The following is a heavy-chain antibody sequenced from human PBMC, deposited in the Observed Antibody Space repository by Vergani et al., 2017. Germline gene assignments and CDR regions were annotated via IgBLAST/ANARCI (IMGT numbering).Heavy chain of an antibody. D-gene: IGHD4-17*01. V-gene: IGHV3-23*01. CDR2: ISGSGGST. J-gene: IGHJ5*02. CDR1: GFTFSSYA. Sequence: EVQLLESGGGLVQPGGSLRLSCAASGFTFSSYAMSWVRQAPGKGLEWVSAISGSGGSTYYADSVKGRFTISRDNSKNTLYLQMNSLRAEDTAVYYCAKDLLLTVTTAHHRFDPWGQGTLVTVSS. CDR3: AKDLLLTVTTAHHRFDP.